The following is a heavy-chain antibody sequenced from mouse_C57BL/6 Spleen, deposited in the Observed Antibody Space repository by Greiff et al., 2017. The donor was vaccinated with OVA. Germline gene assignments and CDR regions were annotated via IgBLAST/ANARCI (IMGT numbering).Heavy chain of an antibody. Sequence: QVQLQQPGAELVKPGASVKLSCKASGYTFTSYWMHWVKQRPGQGLEWIGMIHPNSGSTNYNEKFKSKATLTVDKSSSTAYMQLSSLTSEDSAVYYCARWGGYDWNYFDYWGQGTTLTVSS. CDR1: GYTFTSYW. D-gene: IGHD2-2*01. CDR3: ARWGGYDWNYFDY. V-gene: IGHV1-64*01. CDR2: IHPNSGST. J-gene: IGHJ2*01.